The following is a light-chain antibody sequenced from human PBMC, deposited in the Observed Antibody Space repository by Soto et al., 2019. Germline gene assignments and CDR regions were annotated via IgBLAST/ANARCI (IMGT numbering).Light chain of an antibody. CDR1: QSVSSN. J-gene: IGKJ2*01. Sequence: EIVMTQSPATLSVSPGERATLSCRASQSVSSNLAWYQQKPGQAPRLLIYAASTRATGIPARFSGSGSGTEFNLTLSSLQSEDFAVYYCQQYNKWPPYTFGQGTKLEIK. V-gene: IGKV3-15*01. CDR3: QQYNKWPPYT. CDR2: AAS.